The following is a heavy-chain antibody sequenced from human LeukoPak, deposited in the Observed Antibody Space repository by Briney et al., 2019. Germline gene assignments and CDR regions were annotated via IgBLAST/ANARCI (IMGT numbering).Heavy chain of an antibody. CDR3: AGGGDSSSWYAWFDP. J-gene: IGHJ5*02. D-gene: IGHD6-13*01. V-gene: IGHV1-2*02. Sequence: ASVKVSCKASGYTFTGYYMHWVRQAPGQGLEWMGWINPNSGGTNYAQKFQGRVTMTRDTSISTAYMELSRLRSDDTAVYYCAGGGDSSSWYAWFDPWGQGTLVTVSS. CDR2: INPNSGGT. CDR1: GYTFTGYY.